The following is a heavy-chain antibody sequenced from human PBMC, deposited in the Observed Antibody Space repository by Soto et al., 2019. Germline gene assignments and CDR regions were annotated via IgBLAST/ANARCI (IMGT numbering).Heavy chain of an antibody. D-gene: IGHD1-26*01. Sequence: QVQLQESGPGLVKPSGTLSLTCAVSGGSISSSNWWSWVRQPPGKGLEWIGEIYHSGSTNYNPSLKGPVTTSADKSKVQFAQKMISVSAADTVVYYRVRAGGSYYYGIDVWGQGSTVTVSS. CDR2: IYHSGST. CDR3: VRAGGSYYYGIDV. J-gene: IGHJ6*02. CDR1: GGSISSSNW. V-gene: IGHV4-4*02.